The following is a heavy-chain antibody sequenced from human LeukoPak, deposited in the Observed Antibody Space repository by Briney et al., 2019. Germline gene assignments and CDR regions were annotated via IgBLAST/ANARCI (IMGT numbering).Heavy chain of an antibody. V-gene: IGHV4-34*01. CDR3: ARGDCIAVAGTSYYYYYGMDV. CDR2: INHSGST. Sequence: SETLSLTCAVYGGSFSGYYWSWIRQPPGKGLEWIGEINHSGSTNYNPSLKSRVTISVDTSKNQFFLKLSSVTAADTAVYYCARGDCIAVAGTSYYYYYGMDVWGQGTTVTVSS. J-gene: IGHJ6*02. CDR1: GGSFSGYY. D-gene: IGHD6-19*01.